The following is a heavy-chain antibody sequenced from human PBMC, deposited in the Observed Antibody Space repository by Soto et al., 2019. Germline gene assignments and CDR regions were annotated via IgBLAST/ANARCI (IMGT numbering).Heavy chain of an antibody. D-gene: IGHD2-15*01. CDR1: GFSFSGST. Sequence: EVHVVESGGGLVQPGGSLRLSCEASGFSFSGSTMHWVRQSSGKGLEWLGRIRGKGKTVATVYAASVKGRFTMSKDESGTFGYLTVSSLRSRVTVTYYCTSQGPIGLPGFFYSYGMAVWGHGTRV. V-gene: IGHV3-73*02. CDR2: IRGKGKTVAT. J-gene: IGHJ6*01. CDR3: TSQGPIGLPGFFYSYGMAV.